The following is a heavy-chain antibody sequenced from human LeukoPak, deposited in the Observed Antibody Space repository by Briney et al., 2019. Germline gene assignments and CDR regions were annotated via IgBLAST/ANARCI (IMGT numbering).Heavy chain of an antibody. CDR1: GLTFSTSG. D-gene: IGHD1-14*01. CDR2: IGPTGFDR. CDR3: ATETNGRHYDY. J-gene: IGHJ4*02. Sequence: PGGSLRLSCTTSGLTFSTSGFNWVRQAPGKGLEWVASIGPTGFDRYHADSIKGRFTISRDNANNFLYLQMDSLRAEDTAIYYCATETNGRHYDYWGQGTLLTVSS. V-gene: IGHV3-21*06.